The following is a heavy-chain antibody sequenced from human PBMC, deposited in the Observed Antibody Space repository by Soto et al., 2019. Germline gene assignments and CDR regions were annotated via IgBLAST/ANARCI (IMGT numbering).Heavy chain of an antibody. CDR3: ARHQSSSWYEEFDP. J-gene: IGHJ5*02. D-gene: IGHD6-13*01. Sequence: SETLSLTCTVSGGSISSYYWSWIRQPPGKGLEWIGYIYYSGSTNYNPSLKSRVTISVDTSKNQFSLKLSSVTAADTAVYYCARHQSSSWYEEFDPWGQGTLVTVSS. CDR1: GGSISSYY. V-gene: IGHV4-59*08. CDR2: IYYSGST.